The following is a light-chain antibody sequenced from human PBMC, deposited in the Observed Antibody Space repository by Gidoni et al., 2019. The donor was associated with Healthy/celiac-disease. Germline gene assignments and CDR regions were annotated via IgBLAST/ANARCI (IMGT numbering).Light chain of an antibody. V-gene: IGKV4-1*01. CDR2: WAS. Sequence: IVLTPSPDSLAVSLGERATINCKSSQSVLYSANNQNYLAWYQQKPGQPPKLLIYWASTREYGVPDRFSGSGSRTDFTLTISSRQAEDVAVYYCQQYYSTPWTFGQGTKVEIK. CDR3: QQYYSTPWT. CDR1: QSVLYSANNQNY. J-gene: IGKJ1*01.